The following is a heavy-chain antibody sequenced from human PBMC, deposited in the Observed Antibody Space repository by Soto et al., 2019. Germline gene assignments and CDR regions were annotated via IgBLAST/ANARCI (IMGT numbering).Heavy chain of an antibody. CDR3: AREAGSGSYYPEDY. D-gene: IGHD1-26*01. Sequence: GASVKVSCKASGYTFTHYALSWVRQAPGQGLEWMGWISAYNGDTNYAQNFQGRLTLTTDTSTTTAYMELRSLRSDDTAIYYCAREAGSGSYYPEDYWGQGNLVTVSS. J-gene: IGHJ4*02. CDR2: ISAYNGDT. V-gene: IGHV1-18*04. CDR1: GYTFTHYA.